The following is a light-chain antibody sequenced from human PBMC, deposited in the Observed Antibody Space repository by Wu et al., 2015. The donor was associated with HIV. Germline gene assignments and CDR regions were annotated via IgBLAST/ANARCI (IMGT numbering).Light chain of an antibody. CDR3: QQRDDWPLI. V-gene: IGKV3-11*01. CDR2: SAS. Sequence: GETKPPPPRRASXVLGSSLAWYQQKYWAGSHGSSIYSASNRATGVPDRFSGSGSGTDFTLTISSLEPEDFAVYYCQQRDDWPLIFGQGTRLEMK. CDR1: XVLGSS. J-gene: IGKJ5*01.